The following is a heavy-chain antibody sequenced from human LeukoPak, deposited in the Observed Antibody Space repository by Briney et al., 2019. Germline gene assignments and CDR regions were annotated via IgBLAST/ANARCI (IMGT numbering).Heavy chain of an antibody. V-gene: IGHV4-39*07. Sequence: PSETLSLTCTVSGGSISRSSYYWGWIRQPPGKGLEWIGSIYSSGTTSYNSSLKSRITISLDTARNLFSLNLDSVTAADTALYFCARDETYSSGYDHWGRGALVTVSS. CDR3: ARDETYSSGYDH. D-gene: IGHD3-22*01. J-gene: IGHJ4*02. CDR1: GGSISRSSYY. CDR2: IYSSGTT.